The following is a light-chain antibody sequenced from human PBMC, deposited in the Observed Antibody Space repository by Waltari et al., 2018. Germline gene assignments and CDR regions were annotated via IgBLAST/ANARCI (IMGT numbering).Light chain of an antibody. CDR2: AAS. Sequence: DIQMTQSPSSLSASVGDRVTITCQASQDISSYLNWYQQKPGKAPKLLMSAASNLEAGVPSRLSGSRSGTDFTFTITSLQSEDIATYYCQQYADLPWTFGQGTKVEIK. CDR1: QDISSY. CDR3: QQYADLPWT. J-gene: IGKJ1*01. V-gene: IGKV1-33*01.